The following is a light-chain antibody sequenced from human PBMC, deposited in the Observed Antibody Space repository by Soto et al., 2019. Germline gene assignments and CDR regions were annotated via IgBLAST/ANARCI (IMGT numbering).Light chain of an antibody. J-gene: IGKJ4*01. Sequence: EIVLTQSPGTLSLSPGERATLSCRASQSVSSNYLAWYQQKPGRAPRLLIYGASSRDTGIPDRFSGSGSGTDFTLTISSLEPEDFAVYYCQQRSTGPPLTFGGGTKVDIK. V-gene: IGKV3D-20*02. CDR2: GAS. CDR3: QQRSTGPPLT. CDR1: QSVSSNY.